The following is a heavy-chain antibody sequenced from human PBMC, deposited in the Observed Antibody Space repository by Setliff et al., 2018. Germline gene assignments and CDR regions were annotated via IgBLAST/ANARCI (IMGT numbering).Heavy chain of an antibody. D-gene: IGHD2-15*01. CDR2: FTHSGVT. Sequence: GGSLRLSCAASVSVFSRFDMSWVRQAPGKGLEWVSVFTHSGVTYYTPSAKGRFVISRDESKNTLYLQMNSLRPEDTAIYYCAKRGPYCSGGTCHYYFDYWGQGTLVTVSS. V-gene: IGHV3-23*01. CDR3: AKRGPYCSGGTCHYYFDY. CDR1: VSVFSRFD. J-gene: IGHJ4*02.